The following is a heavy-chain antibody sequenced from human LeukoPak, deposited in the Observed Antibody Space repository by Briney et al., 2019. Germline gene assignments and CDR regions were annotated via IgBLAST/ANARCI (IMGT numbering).Heavy chain of an antibody. J-gene: IGHJ4*02. CDR1: GFTFNNYW. V-gene: IGHV3-74*03. CDR2: INSDGSSP. D-gene: IGHD3-10*02. CDR3: ARGVPGPEY. Sequence: GGSLSLSCAASGFTFNNYWVVWVRQAPGKGLVWVLRINSDGSSPMYADCVKGRFTISRDNAKNTLYLQMNSLRADDTAVYYCARGVPGPEYWGQGTLVTVSS.